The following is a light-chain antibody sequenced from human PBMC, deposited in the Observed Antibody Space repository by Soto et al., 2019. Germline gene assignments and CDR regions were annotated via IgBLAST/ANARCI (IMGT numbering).Light chain of an antibody. V-gene: IGKV1-6*01. CDR1: QGIRND. Sequence: AIPMTQSPSSLSASVGDRVTITCRASQGIRNDLGWDQQKPGKAPKLLIYAASSFQSGVTSRFSGSGSGTDFTLTISSLQPEDFATYYCLQDYNYPPTFGQGTKVEIK. J-gene: IGKJ1*01. CDR3: LQDYNYPPT. CDR2: AAS.